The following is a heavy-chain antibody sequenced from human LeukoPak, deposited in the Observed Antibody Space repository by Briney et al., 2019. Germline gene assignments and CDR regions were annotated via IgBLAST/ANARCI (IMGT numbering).Heavy chain of an antibody. CDR3: AREPIMITFGGVIVIRKPFDY. CDR1: GYSISSGYY. CDR2: IYHSGST. J-gene: IGHJ4*02. V-gene: IGHV4-38-2*02. D-gene: IGHD3-16*02. Sequence: SETLSLTCTVSGYSISSGYYWGWIRQPPGKGLEWIGSIYHSGSTNYNPSLKSRVTISVDTSKNQFSLKLSSVTAADTAVYYCAREPIMITFGGVIVIRKPFDYWGQGTLVTVSS.